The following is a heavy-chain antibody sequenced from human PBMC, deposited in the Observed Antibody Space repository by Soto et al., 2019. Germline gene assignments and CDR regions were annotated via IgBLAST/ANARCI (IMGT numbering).Heavy chain of an antibody. D-gene: IGHD3-9*01. CDR2: IYAGGNT. J-gene: IGHJ4*02. CDR1: GFSVTSNY. Sequence: GSLRLSCAASGFSVTSNYMTWVRQAPGKGLECVSVIYAGGNTYYPDSVKGRFTISSDNSKNTLFLQMNNLRAEDTAVYYCARVTTFYDILTSSYALNYFDYWGQGTRVTVSS. V-gene: IGHV3-53*01. CDR3: ARVTTFYDILTSSYALNYFDY.